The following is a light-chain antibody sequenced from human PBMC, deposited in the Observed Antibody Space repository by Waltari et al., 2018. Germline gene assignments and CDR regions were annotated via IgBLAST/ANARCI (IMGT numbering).Light chain of an antibody. CDR1: QSIATY. Sequence: DIQMPQSPSSLSASAGDRVTVTCRASQSIATYLNWYQQKPGKAPILLIYAASSLQFGVPSRFSGSGSGTDFTLAISSLQPEDFATYFCQQSYSAPHTFGGGTQVDIK. CDR2: AAS. V-gene: IGKV1-39*01. J-gene: IGKJ4*01. CDR3: QQSYSAPHT.